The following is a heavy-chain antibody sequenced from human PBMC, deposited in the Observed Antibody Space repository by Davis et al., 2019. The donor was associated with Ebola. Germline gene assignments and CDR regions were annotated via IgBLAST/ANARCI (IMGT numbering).Heavy chain of an antibody. CDR2: ISSSSSYI. Sequence: GALKISCAASGFTFSSYSMNWVRQAPGKGLEWVSSISSSSSYIYYADSVKGRFTISRDNAKNSLYLQMNSLRAEDTAVYYCARALVPAAIWDWDYGMDVWGQGTTVTVSS. CDR1: GFTFSSYS. V-gene: IGHV3-21*01. D-gene: IGHD2-2*01. J-gene: IGHJ6*02. CDR3: ARALVPAAIWDWDYGMDV.